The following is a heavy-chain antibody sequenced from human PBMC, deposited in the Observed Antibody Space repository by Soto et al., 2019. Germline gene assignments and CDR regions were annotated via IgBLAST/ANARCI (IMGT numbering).Heavy chain of an antibody. V-gene: IGHV4-34*01. CDR1: GGSFSGYY. D-gene: IGHD4-17*01. Sequence: QVQLQQWGAGLLKPSETLSLTCAVYGGSFSGYYWSWIRQPPGKGLEWIGEINHSGSTNYNPSLKSRGTRSVDTSKNQFSLKLNSVTAADTAVYYCARGRRTAVTIDYWGQGTLVTVSS. J-gene: IGHJ4*02. CDR3: ARGRRTAVTIDY. CDR2: INHSGST.